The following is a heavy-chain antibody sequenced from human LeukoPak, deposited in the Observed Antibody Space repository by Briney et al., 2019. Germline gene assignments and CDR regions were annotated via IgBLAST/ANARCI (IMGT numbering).Heavy chain of an antibody. CDR3: ARAEVNYYDSSGYYPLDY. J-gene: IGHJ4*02. D-gene: IGHD3-22*01. Sequence: ASVKVSCKASGYTFTSYDINWVRQATGQGLEWMGWMNPNSGNTGYAQKFQGRVTMTRNTSISTAYMELSSLRSKDTAVYYCARAEVNYYDSSGYYPLDYWGQGTLVTVSS. V-gene: IGHV1-8*01. CDR2: MNPNSGNT. CDR1: GYTFTSYD.